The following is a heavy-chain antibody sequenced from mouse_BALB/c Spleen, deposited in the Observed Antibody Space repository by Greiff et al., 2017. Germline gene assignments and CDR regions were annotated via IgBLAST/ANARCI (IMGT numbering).Heavy chain of an antibody. CDR3: ARDEDGDYGSRRFDY. J-gene: IGHJ2*01. Sequence: VMLVESGPGLVAPSQSLSITCTVSGFSLTSYGVHWVRQPPGKGLEWLGVIWAGGSTNYNSALMSRLSISKDNSKSQVFLKMNSLQTDDTAMYYCARDEDGDYGSRRFDYWGQGTTLTVSS. D-gene: IGHD1-1*01. V-gene: IGHV2-9*02. CDR2: IWAGGST. CDR1: GFSLTSYG.